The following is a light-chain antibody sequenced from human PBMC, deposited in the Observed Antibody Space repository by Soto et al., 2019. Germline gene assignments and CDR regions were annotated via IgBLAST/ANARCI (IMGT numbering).Light chain of an antibody. CDR3: HQYDSWT. CDR1: QTVRNNY. Sequence: ELVLTQSPGTLSLSPGERATLSCRASQTVRNNYLAWYQQKPGQAPRLLIYDASSRATGIPDRFSGGGSGTDFTLTISRLEPEDFAVYYCHQYDSWTFGQGTKVDIK. V-gene: IGKV3-20*01. J-gene: IGKJ1*01. CDR2: DAS.